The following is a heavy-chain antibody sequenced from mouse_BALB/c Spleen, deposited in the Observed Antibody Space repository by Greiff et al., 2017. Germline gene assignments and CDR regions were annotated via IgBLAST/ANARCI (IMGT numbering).Heavy chain of an antibody. CDR2: INPSSGYT. CDR3: ARDVFYYFDC. V-gene: IGHV1-4*01. J-gene: IGHJ2*01. Sequence: QVQLQQSGAELVRPGASVKMSCKASGYTFTSYTMHWVKQRPGQGLEWIGYINPSSGYTNYNQKFKDKATLTADKSSSTAYMRLSSLTSEDSAVSYCARDVFYYFDCWGQGTTLTVS. CDR1: GYTFTSYT.